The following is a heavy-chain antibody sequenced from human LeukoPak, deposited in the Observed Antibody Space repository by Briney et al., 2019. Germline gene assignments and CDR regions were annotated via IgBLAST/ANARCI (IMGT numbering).Heavy chain of an antibody. D-gene: IGHD2-2*01. CDR1: GYTFTGYY. V-gene: IGHV1-2*02. CDR2: VNPNSGGT. CDR3: ARGGRGKDIVVVPAATPY. Sequence: ASVKVSCKASGYTFTGYYMHWVRQAPGQGLEWMGWVNPNSGGTNYAQKSQGRVTMTRDTSISTAYMELSRLRSDDTAVYYCARGGRGKDIVVVPAATPYWGQGTLVTVSS. J-gene: IGHJ4*02.